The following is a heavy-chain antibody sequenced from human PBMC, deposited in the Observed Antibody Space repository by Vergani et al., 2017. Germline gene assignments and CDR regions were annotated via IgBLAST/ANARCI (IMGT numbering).Heavy chain of an antibody. V-gene: IGHV5-10-1*03. CDR3: ARMGMIVVVEDDAFDI. CDR1: GYSFTSYW. D-gene: IGHD3-22*01. Sequence: EVQLVQSGAEVKKPGESLRISCKGSGYSFTSYWISWVRQMPGKGLEWMGRIDPSDSYTNYSPSFQGHVTISADKSISTAYLQWSSLKASDTDMYYCARMGMIVVVEDDAFDIWGQGTMVTVSS. J-gene: IGHJ3*02. CDR2: IDPSDSYT.